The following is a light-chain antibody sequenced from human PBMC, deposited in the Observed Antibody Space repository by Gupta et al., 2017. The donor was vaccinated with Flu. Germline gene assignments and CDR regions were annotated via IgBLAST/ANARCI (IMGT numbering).Light chain of an antibody. CDR3: QQTYSAPYT. V-gene: IGKV1-39*01. CDR2: PAS. CDR1: QSVSKF. Sequence: DIQMTQSPSSLSASVGDRVTITCRASQSVSKFLNWYQQKPRNAPKLLVSPASSLQSGVPSRFSGSGYGTDFTLTISSLQPDDFATYYCQQTYSAPYTFGQGITLEIK. J-gene: IGKJ2*01.